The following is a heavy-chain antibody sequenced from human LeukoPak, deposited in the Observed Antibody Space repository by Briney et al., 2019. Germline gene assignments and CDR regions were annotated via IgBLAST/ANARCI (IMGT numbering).Heavy chain of an antibody. CDR2: IKQDGSEK. Sequence: GGSLRLSCAASGFTSSSYWMSWVRQAPGKGLGWVANIKQDGSEKYYVDSVKGRFTISRDNAKNSLYLQMNSLRAEDTPVYYCARDPPYYSYGYHYYMDVWGKGTTVTVSS. D-gene: IGHD5-18*01. J-gene: IGHJ6*03. V-gene: IGHV3-7*01. CDR1: GFTSSSYW. CDR3: ARDPPYYSYGYHYYMDV.